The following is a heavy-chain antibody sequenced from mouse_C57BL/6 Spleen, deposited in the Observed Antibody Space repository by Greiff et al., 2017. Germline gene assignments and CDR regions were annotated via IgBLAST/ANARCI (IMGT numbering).Heavy chain of an antibody. V-gene: IGHV1-81*01. CDR3: ARDYYGSSYPAWFAY. J-gene: IGHJ3*01. CDR2: IYPRSGNT. D-gene: IGHD1-1*01. CDR1: GYTFTSYG. Sequence: VQLQESGAELARPGASVELSCKASGYTFTSYGISWVKQRTGQGLEWIGEIYPRSGNTYYNEKFKGKATLTADKSSSTAYMELRSLTSEDSAVYFCARDYYGSSYPAWFAYWGQGTLVTVSA.